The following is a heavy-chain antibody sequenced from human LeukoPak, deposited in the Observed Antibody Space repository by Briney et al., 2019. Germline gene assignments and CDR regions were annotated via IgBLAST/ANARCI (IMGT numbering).Heavy chain of an antibody. J-gene: IGHJ4*02. D-gene: IGHD3-22*01. CDR1: GGSISSSSYY. Sequence: SETLSLTCTVSGGSISSSSYYWGWIRQPPGKGLEWIGSIYYSGSTYYNPSLKSRATISVDTSKNQFSLKLSSVTAADTAVYYCAGSPYYDSSGYYVWGQGTLATVSS. CDR2: IYYSGST. V-gene: IGHV4-39*01. CDR3: AGSPYYDSSGYYV.